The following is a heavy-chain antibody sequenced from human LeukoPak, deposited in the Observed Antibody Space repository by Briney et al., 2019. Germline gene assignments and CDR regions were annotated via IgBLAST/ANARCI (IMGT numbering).Heavy chain of an antibody. J-gene: IGHJ4*02. D-gene: IGHD1-26*01. Sequence: PGRSLRLSCTASGFTFGDYAMSWVRQAPGKGLEWVGFIRSKAYGGTTEYAASVKGRFTISRDDSKSIAYLQMNSLKTEDTAVYYCTRVLLVGATPPDYWGQGTLVTVSS. CDR2: IRSKAYGGTT. V-gene: IGHV3-49*04. CDR3: TRVLLVGATPPDY. CDR1: GFTFGDYA.